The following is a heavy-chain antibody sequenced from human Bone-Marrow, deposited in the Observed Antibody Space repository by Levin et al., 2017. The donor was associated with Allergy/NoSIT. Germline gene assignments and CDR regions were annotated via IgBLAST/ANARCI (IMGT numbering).Heavy chain of an antibody. J-gene: IGHJ3*02. CDR3: ARLGDTAMVTLPNDAFDS. Sequence: SETLSLTCTVSGGSISSSSYYWGWIRQPPGKGLEWIGSIYYSGSTYYNPSLKSRVTISVDTSKNQFSLKLSSVTAADTAVYYCARLGDTAMVTLPNDAFDSWGQGTMVTVSS. CDR1: GGSISSSSYY. V-gene: IGHV4-39*01. CDR2: IYYSGST. D-gene: IGHD5-18*01.